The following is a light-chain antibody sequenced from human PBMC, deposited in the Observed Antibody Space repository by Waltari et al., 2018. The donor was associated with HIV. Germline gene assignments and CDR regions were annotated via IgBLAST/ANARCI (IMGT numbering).Light chain of an antibody. J-gene: IGLJ2*01. CDR2: GNK. V-gene: IGLV1-40*01. CDR3: QSYDRSLSASVV. CDR1: SSKNGADYV. Sequence: QSVLTQPPSVSGAPGQRVTISCTGGSSKNGADYVVNWHQQIPGPAPKLLISGNKNRPAGVPDRFSASESGASASLAITGLQAEDEADYFCQSYDRSLSASVVFGGGTKLTVL.